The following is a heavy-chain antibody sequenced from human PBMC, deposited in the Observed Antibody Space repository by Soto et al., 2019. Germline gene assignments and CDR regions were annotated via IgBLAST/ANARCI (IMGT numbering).Heavy chain of an antibody. CDR2: INAGNGNT. J-gene: IGHJ5*02. CDR3: ARMVEVPAAITGFDP. V-gene: IGHV1-3*01. CDR1: GYTFTSYA. D-gene: IGHD2-2*01. Sequence: QVQLVQSGAEVKKPGASVKVSCKASGYTFTSYAMHWVRQAPGQRLEWMGWINAGNGNTKYSQKFQGRVTITRDTSASTAYMELSRLRSEDTAVYYCARMVEVPAAITGFDPWGQGTLVTVSS.